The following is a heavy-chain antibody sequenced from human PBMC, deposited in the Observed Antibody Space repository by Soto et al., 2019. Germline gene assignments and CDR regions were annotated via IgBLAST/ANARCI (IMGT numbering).Heavy chain of an antibody. CDR1: GDSVSSNSAA. CDR2: TYYRSKWNN. J-gene: IGHJ4*02. CDR3: ARDGRAASDPYFYFDY. Sequence: SQTLSLTCAISGDSVSSNSAAWNWIRQSPSRGLEWLGRTYYRSKWNNDYAVSVKSRITINPATSKNQFSLQLNSVTPADTSLYDCARDGRAASDPYFYFDYWGQGTLVTVSS. D-gene: IGHD6-13*01. V-gene: IGHV6-1*01.